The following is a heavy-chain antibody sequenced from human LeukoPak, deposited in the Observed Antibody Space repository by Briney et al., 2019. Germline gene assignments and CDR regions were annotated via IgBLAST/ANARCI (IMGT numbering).Heavy chain of an antibody. CDR2: INSDGSST. J-gene: IGHJ4*02. Sequence: GGSLRLSCAASGVTFSSYWMHWVRQAPGKGLVWVSRINSDGSSTSYADSVKGRFTISRDNAKNTLYLQMNSLRAEDTAVYYCARTERGNYYFDYWGQGTLVTVSS. V-gene: IGHV3-74*01. CDR3: ARTERGNYYFDY. D-gene: IGHD1-7*01. CDR1: GVTFSSYW.